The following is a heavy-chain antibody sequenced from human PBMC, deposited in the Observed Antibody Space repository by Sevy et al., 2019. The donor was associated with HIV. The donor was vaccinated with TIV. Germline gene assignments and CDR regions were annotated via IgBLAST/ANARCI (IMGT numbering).Heavy chain of an antibody. CDR1: GFTFSSYG. V-gene: IGHV3-30*18. Sequence: GGSLRLSCAASGFTFSSYGMHWVRQAPGKGLEWVAVISSDGNNRYYAYSVKGRFTISRDDSKNTLYLQRNSLRAEGTAVYYCAKDGGYIVVAGPYYFDYWGQGTLVTVSS. J-gene: IGHJ4*02. D-gene: IGHD6-19*01. CDR3: AKDGGYIVVAGPYYFDY. CDR2: ISSDGNNR.